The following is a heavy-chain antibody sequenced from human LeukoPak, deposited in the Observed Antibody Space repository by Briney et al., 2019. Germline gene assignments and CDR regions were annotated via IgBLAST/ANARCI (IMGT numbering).Heavy chain of an antibody. CDR3: AKIPQGGTAGTYFDY. CDR2: ISNSSSTI. D-gene: IGHD1-26*01. CDR1: GFTFSSYS. V-gene: IGHV3-48*04. J-gene: IGHJ4*02. Sequence: GGSLRLSCAASGFTFSSYSMNWVRQAPGKGLEWVSYISNSSSTIYYADSVKGRFTISRDNAKNSLYLQMNSLRAEDTAVYYCAKIPQGGTAGTYFDYWGQGTLVTVSS.